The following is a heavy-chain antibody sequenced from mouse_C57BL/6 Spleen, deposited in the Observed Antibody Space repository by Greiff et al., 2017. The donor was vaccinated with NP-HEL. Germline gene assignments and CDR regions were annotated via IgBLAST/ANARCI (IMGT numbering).Heavy chain of an antibody. V-gene: IGHV5-17*01. CDR3: ARTRTGNFDY. Sequence: DVQLVESGGGLVKPGGSLKLSCAASGFTFSDYGMHWVRQAPEKGLEWVAYISSGSSTIYYADTVKGRFTISRDNAKNTLFLQMTSLRSEDTAMYYCARTRTGNFDYWGQGTTLTVSS. J-gene: IGHJ2*01. CDR2: ISSGSSTI. CDR1: GFTFSDYG. D-gene: IGHD4-1*01.